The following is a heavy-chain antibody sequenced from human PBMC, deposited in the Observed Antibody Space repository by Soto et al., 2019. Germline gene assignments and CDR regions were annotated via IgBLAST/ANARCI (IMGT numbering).Heavy chain of an antibody. D-gene: IGHD1-26*01. CDR3: AYLGATFAGWGNADY. CDR1: GYSFTSYW. V-gene: IGHV5-51*01. J-gene: IGHJ4*02. CDR2: IYPGDSDT. Sequence: GESLKISCKGSGYSFTSYWIGWVRQMPGKGLEWMGIIYPGDSDTRYSPSFQGQVTISADKSISTAYLQWSSLKASDTAMYYCAYLGATFAGWGNADYWGQGTLVTVSS.